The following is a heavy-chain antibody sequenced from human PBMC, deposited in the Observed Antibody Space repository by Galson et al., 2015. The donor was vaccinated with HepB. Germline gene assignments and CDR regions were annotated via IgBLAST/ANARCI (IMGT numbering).Heavy chain of an antibody. CDR1: GFTFGDYA. Sequence: SLRLSCAASGFTFGDYAMSWFRQAPGKGLEWVGFIRSKAYGGTTEYAASVKGRFTISRDDSKSIAYLQMNSLKTEDAAVYYCTRDSIYDFWSGYYNYYYYYYMDVWGKGTTVTVSS. CDR2: IRSKAYGGTT. V-gene: IGHV3-49*03. D-gene: IGHD3-3*01. CDR3: TRDSIYDFWSGYYNYYYYYYMDV. J-gene: IGHJ6*03.